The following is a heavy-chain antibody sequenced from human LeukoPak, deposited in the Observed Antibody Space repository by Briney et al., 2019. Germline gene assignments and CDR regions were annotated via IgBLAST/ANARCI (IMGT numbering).Heavy chain of an antibody. J-gene: IGHJ4*02. CDR2: INWNGGST. CDR1: GFTFDDYG. V-gene: IGHV3-20*04. D-gene: IGHD3-22*01. CDR3: ARDSLTMIVGRQKRGLDY. Sequence: GGSLRLSCAASGFTFDDYGMSWVRQAPGKGLEWVSGINWNGGSTGYADSVKGRFTISRDNAKNSLYLQMNSLRAEDTAVYYCARDSLTMIVGRQKRGLDYWGQGTLVTVSS.